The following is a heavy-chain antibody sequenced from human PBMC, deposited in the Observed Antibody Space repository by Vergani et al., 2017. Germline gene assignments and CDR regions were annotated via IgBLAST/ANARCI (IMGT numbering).Heavy chain of an antibody. CDR3: ASDTRSGQRADR. Sequence: QVQLQESGPGLVKPPGTLSLTCAVFGDSVSSGKWWSWVRQPPGKGLEWIGEIHHSGSTNYNPSLKSRVTISIDKSKNQFSLKLTSVTAADTAFYYCASDTRSGQRADRWGQGILVTVTS. V-gene: IGHV4-4*03. D-gene: IGHD6-19*01. J-gene: IGHJ5*02. CDR1: GDSVSSGKW. CDR2: IHHSGST.